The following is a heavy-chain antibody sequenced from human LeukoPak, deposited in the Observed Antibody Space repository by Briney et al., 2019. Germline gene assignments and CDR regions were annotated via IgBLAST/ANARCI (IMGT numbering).Heavy chain of an antibody. V-gene: IGHV4-61*08. D-gene: IGHD3-22*01. CDR1: GGSISSGGYY. CDR2: IYYSGST. J-gene: IGHJ4*02. Sequence: SQTLSLTCTVSGGSISSGGYYWSWIRQHPGQGLEWIGYIYYSGSTNYNPSLKSRVTISVDTSKNQFSLKLSSVTAADTAVYYCARCVRSGYYSHWGQGTLVTVSS. CDR3: ARCVRSGYYSH.